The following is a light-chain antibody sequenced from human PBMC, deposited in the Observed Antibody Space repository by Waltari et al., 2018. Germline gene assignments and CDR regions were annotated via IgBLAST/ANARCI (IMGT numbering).Light chain of an antibody. J-gene: IGLJ2*01. V-gene: IGLV1-44*01. Sequence: QSVLTQPPSASGTPGQRATISCSGGSSNIGSNIVNWYKQVPGTAPQLLIYSNDQRPSGVPDRFSGSKSGTSASLAISGLQSDDEADYYCAAWDDSLHAVLFGGGTKLTAL. CDR2: SND. CDR3: AAWDDSLHAVL. CDR1: SSNIGSNI.